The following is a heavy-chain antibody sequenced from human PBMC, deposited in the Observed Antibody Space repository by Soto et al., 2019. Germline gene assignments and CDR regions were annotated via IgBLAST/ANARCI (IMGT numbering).Heavy chain of an antibody. CDR2: IYPWESET. Sequence: PGESPKTPCKASGYSFANYWISRVCQKPRQGPEWIGGIYPWESETTYIPSFEGQVSIAADKSIGTAYLQWSSLKASDTAMYYCTRLPYYDSSGYSRDNGPNYYYYYGMDVWGQGTTVTVSS. D-gene: IGHD3-22*01. J-gene: IGHJ6*02. CDR1: GYSFANYW. CDR3: TRLPYYDSSGYSRDNGPNYYYYYGMDV. V-gene: IGHV5-51*01.